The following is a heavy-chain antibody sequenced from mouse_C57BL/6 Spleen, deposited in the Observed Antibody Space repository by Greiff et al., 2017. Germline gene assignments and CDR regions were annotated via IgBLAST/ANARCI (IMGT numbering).Heavy chain of an antibody. J-gene: IGHJ3*01. CDR2: INPNNGGT. V-gene: IGHV1-26*01. Sequence: EVQLQQSGPELVKPGASVKISCKASGYTFTDYYMNWVKQSHGKSLEWIGDINPNNGGTSYNQKFKGKATLTVDKSSSTAYMELRSLTSEDSAVYYCARGAYDYDGFAYWGQGTLVTVSA. D-gene: IGHD2-4*01. CDR1: GYTFTDYY. CDR3: ARGAYDYDGFAY.